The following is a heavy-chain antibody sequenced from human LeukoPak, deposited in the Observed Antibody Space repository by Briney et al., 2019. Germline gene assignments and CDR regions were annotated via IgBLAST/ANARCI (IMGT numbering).Heavy chain of an antibody. Sequence: ASVKVSCKASGYTFTSYGISWVRQAPGQGLEWMGWISAYNGNTNYAQKLQGRVTMTTDTSTSTAHMELRSLRSDDTAVYYCARLFGLQYAYGMDVWGQGTTVTVSS. V-gene: IGHV1-18*01. J-gene: IGHJ6*02. CDR2: ISAYNGNT. CDR1: GYTFTSYG. CDR3: ARLFGLQYAYGMDV. D-gene: IGHD4-11*01.